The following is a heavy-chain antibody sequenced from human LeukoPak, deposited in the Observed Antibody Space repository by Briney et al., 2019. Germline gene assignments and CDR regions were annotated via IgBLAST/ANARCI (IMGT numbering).Heavy chain of an antibody. CDR3: ATYPVYSSGWYDY. Sequence: ASVKVSCKTSGYNFTDYYMHWVRQAPGQGLEWMGWINSNSGGTNSAQKFQGRVTLTRDTSIRTAYMELSRLTSDDTAVYYCATYPVYSSGWYDYWGQGTLVTVSS. CDR2: INSNSGGT. J-gene: IGHJ4*02. V-gene: IGHV1-2*02. CDR1: GYNFTDYY. D-gene: IGHD6-19*01.